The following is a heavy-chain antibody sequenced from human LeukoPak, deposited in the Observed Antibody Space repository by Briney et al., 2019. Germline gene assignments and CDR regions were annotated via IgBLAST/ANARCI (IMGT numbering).Heavy chain of an antibody. D-gene: IGHD6-13*01. J-gene: IGHJ5*02. Sequence: SETLSLTCTVSGYSITSGYYWGWIRQPPGKGLEWIGSIYHSENTYYNPSLKSRVTISIDTSKNQISLKLTSVTAADTAVYYCARWNSSSWLQYNWFDPWGQGTLVTVSS. CDR1: GYSITSGYY. V-gene: IGHV4-38-2*02. CDR3: ARWNSSSWLQYNWFDP. CDR2: IYHSENT.